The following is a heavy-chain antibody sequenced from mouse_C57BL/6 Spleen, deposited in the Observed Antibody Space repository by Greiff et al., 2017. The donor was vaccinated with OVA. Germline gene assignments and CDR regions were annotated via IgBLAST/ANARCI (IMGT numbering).Heavy chain of an antibody. V-gene: IGHV1-50*01. CDR3: ARKGAASWFAY. J-gene: IGHJ3*01. Sequence: QVQLQQPGAELVKPGASVKLSCKASGYTFTSYWMQWVKQRPGQGLEWIGEIDPSDSYTNYNQKFKGKATVTVDTSSSTAYMQLSSLTSEDSAVYYCARKGAASWFAYWGQGTLVTVSA. CDR2: IDPSDSYT. D-gene: IGHD1-2*01. CDR1: GYTFTSYW.